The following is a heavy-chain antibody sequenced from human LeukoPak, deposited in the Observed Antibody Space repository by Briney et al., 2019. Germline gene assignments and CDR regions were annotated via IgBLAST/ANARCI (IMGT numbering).Heavy chain of an antibody. CDR1: GYTFTGYY. Sequence: ASVKVSCKASGYTFTGYYMHWVRQAPGQGLEWMGWINPNSGGTNYAQKFQGRATMTRDTSISTAYMELSRLRSDDTAVYYCARGPVCSSTSCYPRFDYWGQGTLVTVSS. CDR2: INPNSGGT. V-gene: IGHV1-2*02. D-gene: IGHD2-2*01. CDR3: ARGPVCSSTSCYPRFDY. J-gene: IGHJ4*02.